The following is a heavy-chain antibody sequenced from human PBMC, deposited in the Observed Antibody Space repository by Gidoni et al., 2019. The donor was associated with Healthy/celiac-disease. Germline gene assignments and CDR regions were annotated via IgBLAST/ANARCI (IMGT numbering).Heavy chain of an antibody. V-gene: IGHV4-34*01. Sequence: QLQLQQWGAGLLKPSETLSLTCAVYGGSFSGYYWSWIRQPPGKGLEWIGEINHSGSTNYNPSLKSRVTISVDTSKNQFSLKLSSVTAADTAVYYCARAPDLDGFDPWGQGTLVTVSS. CDR1: GGSFSGYY. CDR2: INHSGST. CDR3: ARAPDLDGFDP. D-gene: IGHD3-3*01. J-gene: IGHJ5*02.